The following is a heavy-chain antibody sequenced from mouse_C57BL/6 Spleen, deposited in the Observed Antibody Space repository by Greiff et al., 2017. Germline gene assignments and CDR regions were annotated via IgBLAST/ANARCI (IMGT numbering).Heavy chain of an antibody. CDR3: ARENYGNKYYAMDY. J-gene: IGHJ4*01. Sequence: QVQLQQSGAELVRPGASVKLSCKASGYTFTSYNMHWVKQTPRQGLEWIGAIYPGNGDTSYNQKFKGKATLTVDKTSSTAYMQRSSLTSEDSAVYYCARENYGNKYYAMDYWGQGTSVTVSA. CDR1: GYTFTSYN. D-gene: IGHD2-1*01. V-gene: IGHV1-12*01. CDR2: IYPGNGDT.